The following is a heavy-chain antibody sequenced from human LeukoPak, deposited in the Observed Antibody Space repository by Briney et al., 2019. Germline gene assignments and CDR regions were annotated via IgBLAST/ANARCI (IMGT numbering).Heavy chain of an antibody. CDR2: INWNGGST. CDR3: AKDLRIYGPHYFFDY. D-gene: IGHD5-12*01. J-gene: IGHJ4*02. CDR1: GFTFDDYG. Sequence: GGSLRLSCAASGFTFDDYGMSWVRQAPGKGLEWVSGINWNGGSTGYADSVKGRFTISRDNAKNSLYLQMDSLRAEDTAVYYCAKDLRIYGPHYFFDYWGQGTLVTVSS. V-gene: IGHV3-20*04.